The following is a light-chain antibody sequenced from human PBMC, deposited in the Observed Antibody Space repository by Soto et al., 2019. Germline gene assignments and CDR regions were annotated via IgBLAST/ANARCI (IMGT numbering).Light chain of an antibody. CDR2: GAS. Sequence: SPGTLSLSPGERATLSCRASQSVSSSYLAWYQQKPGQAPRLLIYGASSRATGIPDRFSGSGSGTDFTLTISRLGPEDFAVYYCQQYGSSPPITFGQGTRLEIK. CDR1: QSVSSSY. CDR3: QQYGSSPPIT. V-gene: IGKV3-20*01. J-gene: IGKJ5*01.